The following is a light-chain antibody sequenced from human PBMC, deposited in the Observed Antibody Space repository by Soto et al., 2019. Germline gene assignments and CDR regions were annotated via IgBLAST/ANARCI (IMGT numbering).Light chain of an antibody. V-gene: IGKV3-15*01. J-gene: IGKJ1*01. CDR2: LAS. CDR3: QQYNNWPPWT. CDR1: QSVSSN. Sequence: EIVMTQSPATLSVSPGERATLSCRASQSVSSNLAWYQQKPGQAPRLLIYLASTRATGIPARFSGSGSGTEFTLTISSLQSEDFAFYYCQQYNNWPPWTFGQGTKVEIK.